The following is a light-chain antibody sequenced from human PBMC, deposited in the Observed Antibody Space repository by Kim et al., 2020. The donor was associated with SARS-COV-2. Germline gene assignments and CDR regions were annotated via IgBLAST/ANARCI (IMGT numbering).Light chain of an antibody. CDR1: SSDIGAYNF. CDR3: TSYSGSDTWV. J-gene: IGLJ3*02. CDR2: DVT. Sequence: QSVLTQPASVSGSPGQSITISCTGSSSDIGAYNFVSWFQQHPGKAPKLMIYDVTKWPSGISDRFSGSKSGNTASLTISELQAEDEADYYCTSYSGSDTWVFGGGTQLTVL. V-gene: IGLV2-14*01.